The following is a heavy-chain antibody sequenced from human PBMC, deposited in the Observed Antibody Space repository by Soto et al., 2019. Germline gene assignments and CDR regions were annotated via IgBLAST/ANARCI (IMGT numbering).Heavy chain of an antibody. V-gene: IGHV4-59*12. Sequence: SETLSLTCTVSGGSINNFYWSWIRQSPGKGLEWIGYIYYSGSTYYNPSLKSRVTISVDTSKNQFSLKLTSVTAADTAVYFCARADYEILTGSYAMDVWGQGTTVTVSS. J-gene: IGHJ6*02. CDR1: GGSINNFY. CDR3: ARADYEILTGSYAMDV. CDR2: IYYSGST. D-gene: IGHD3-9*01.